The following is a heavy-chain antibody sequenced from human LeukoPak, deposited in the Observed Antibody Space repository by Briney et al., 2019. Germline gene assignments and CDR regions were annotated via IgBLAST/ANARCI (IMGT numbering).Heavy chain of an antibody. CDR1: GFTFSSYA. Sequence: GGSLRLSCAASGFTFSSYAMSWVRQAPGKGLEYVSAISSNGGSTYYANSVKGRSTISRDNSKNTLYLQMGSLRAEDMAVYYCARDSAVAFHWGQGTLVTVSS. D-gene: IGHD6-19*01. CDR3: ARDSAVAFH. V-gene: IGHV3-64*01. J-gene: IGHJ4*02. CDR2: ISSNGGST.